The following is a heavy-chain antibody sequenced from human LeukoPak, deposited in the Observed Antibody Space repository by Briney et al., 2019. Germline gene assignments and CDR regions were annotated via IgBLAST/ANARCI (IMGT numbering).Heavy chain of an antibody. V-gene: IGHV3-23*01. CDR2: ISGSGANT. D-gene: IGHD1-26*01. CDR1: GFTFSGFA. Sequence: GGSLRLSCAASGFTFSGFAMSWVRRAPGKGLEWVSGISGSGANTLCEDSGKGRFTISRDHSTNTIYLEMNSLRAEDTALYPCATMKGHPLPKYYTDAWGPGATVTVSS. J-gene: IGHJ6*01. CDR3: ATMKGHPLPKYYTDA.